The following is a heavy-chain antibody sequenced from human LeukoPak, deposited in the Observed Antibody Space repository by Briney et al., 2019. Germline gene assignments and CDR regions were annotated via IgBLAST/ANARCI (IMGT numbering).Heavy chain of an antibody. CDR1: GYSFTSYW. V-gene: IGHV5-51*01. J-gene: IGHJ6*02. CDR3: AITGVVPAAPYYYGMDV. D-gene: IGHD2-2*01. CDR2: IYPGDSDT. Sequence: GESLKISCKGSGYSFTSYWIGWVRQMPGKGLEWMGIIYPGDSDTRYSPSFQGQVTISADKSISTAYLQWSSLKASDTAMYYCAITGVVPAAPYYYGMDVWGQGTTVTVSS.